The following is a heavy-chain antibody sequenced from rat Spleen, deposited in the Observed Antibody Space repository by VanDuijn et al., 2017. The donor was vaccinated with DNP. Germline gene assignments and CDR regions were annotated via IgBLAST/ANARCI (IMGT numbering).Heavy chain of an antibody. J-gene: IGHJ2*01. V-gene: IGHV5-31*01. CDR1: GFTFNNYW. Sequence: EVKLVESGGDLVQPGRSLKLSCVASGFTFNNYWMTWIRQVPGKGLEWVASITSSGGSTYYPDSVKGRFTISRDNATNTLYLQMNSLRSEDTASYYCTTLNSGTYDSWGQGVMVTVSS. CDR2: ITSSGGST. CDR3: TTLNSGTYDS. D-gene: IGHD1-3*01.